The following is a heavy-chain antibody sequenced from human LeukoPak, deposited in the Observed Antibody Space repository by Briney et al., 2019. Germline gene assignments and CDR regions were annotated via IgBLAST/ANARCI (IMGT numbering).Heavy chain of an antibody. CDR3: AKDPHQWLATSFDY. CDR1: GFTFSSYA. V-gene: IGHV3-23*01. CDR2: ISGSGGST. J-gene: IGHJ4*02. D-gene: IGHD6-19*01. Sequence: GGSLRLSCAASGFTFSSYAMSWVRQAPGKGLEWVSAISGSGGSTYYADSVKGRFTISRDNSKNTLYLQMNSLRAEDTAVYYCAKDPHQWLATSFDYWGQGTLVTVSP.